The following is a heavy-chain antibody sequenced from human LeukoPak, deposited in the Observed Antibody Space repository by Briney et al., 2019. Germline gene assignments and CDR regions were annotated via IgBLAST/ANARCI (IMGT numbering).Heavy chain of an antibody. CDR1: GFTFTSYG. D-gene: IGHD4-17*01. CDR3: TRGPDGDYDFDY. J-gene: IGHJ4*02. Sequence: ASVKVSCKAAGFTFTSYGISWVRQAPGQGLEWMGWIDAYNGKTNYAKNFQGRITVTRDTSTKVAYMELRSLRSDDTAVYYCTRGPDGDYDFDYWGQGTLVTVSS. CDR2: IDAYNGKT. V-gene: IGHV1-18*01.